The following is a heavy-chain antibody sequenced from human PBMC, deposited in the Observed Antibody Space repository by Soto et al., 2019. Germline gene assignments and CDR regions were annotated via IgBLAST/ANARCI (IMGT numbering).Heavy chain of an antibody. V-gene: IGHV1-69*13. CDR3: AATVTTGVYYYGMDV. CDR2: IIPIFGTA. CDR1: GGTFSSYA. Sequence: SLKVSCKASGGTFSSYAISWVRQAPGQGLEWMGGIIPIFGTANYAQKLQGRVTITADESTSTAYMELSSLRSEDIAVYYCAATVTTGVYYYGMDVWGQGTTVTVSS. J-gene: IGHJ6*02. D-gene: IGHD4-17*01.